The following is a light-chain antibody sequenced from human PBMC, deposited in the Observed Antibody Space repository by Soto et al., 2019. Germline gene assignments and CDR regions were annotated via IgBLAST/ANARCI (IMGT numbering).Light chain of an antibody. V-gene: IGLV2-14*01. CDR1: SSDVGGYNY. J-gene: IGLJ2*01. Sequence: QSALTQPASVSGSPGQSITISCTGTSSDVGGYNYVSWYQQHPGKAPKLMIYEVSNRPSGVSNRFSGSKSGNTASLTISGLHAEHEADYYCSSYTSSNTPVVFGGGTKLTVL. CDR3: SSYTSSNTPVV. CDR2: EVS.